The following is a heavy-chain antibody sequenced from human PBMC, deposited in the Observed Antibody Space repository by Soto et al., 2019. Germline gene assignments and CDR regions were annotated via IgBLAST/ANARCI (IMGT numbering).Heavy chain of an antibody. Sequence: GGSLRLSCAASGFTFSSYSMNWVRQAPGKGLEWLSYTSSGSATIYYADSVKGRFTISRDNAKNSLYLQMNSLRDEDTAVYYCARDSASYSSSSGSYWYFDLWGRGTLVTVSS. J-gene: IGHJ2*01. CDR1: GFTFSSYS. CDR2: TSSGSATI. D-gene: IGHD6-6*01. CDR3: ARDSASYSSSSGSYWYFDL. V-gene: IGHV3-48*02.